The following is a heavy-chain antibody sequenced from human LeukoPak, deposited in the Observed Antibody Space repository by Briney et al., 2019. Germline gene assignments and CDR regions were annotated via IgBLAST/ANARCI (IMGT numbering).Heavy chain of an antibody. CDR2: IYYSGST. D-gene: IGHD6-13*01. CDR1: GGSISSSSYY. J-gene: IGHJ4*02. CDR3: ASLAAAGTILFDY. Sequence: SETLSLTCTVSGGSISSSSYYWGWIRQPPGKGLEWIGSIYYSGSTYYNPSLKSRVTISVDTSKNQFSLKLSSVTAADTAVYYCASLAAAGTILFDYWGQGTLVTVSS. V-gene: IGHV4-39*01.